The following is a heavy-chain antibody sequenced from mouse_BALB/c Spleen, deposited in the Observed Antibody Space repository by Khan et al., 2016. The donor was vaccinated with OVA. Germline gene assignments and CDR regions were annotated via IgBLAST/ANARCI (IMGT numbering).Heavy chain of an antibody. CDR1: GFSLTNYA. CDR3: ARHQFPLSMDY. Sequence: QVQLKESGPDLVAPSQSLSITCTVSGFSLTNYAVHWFRQPPGKGLEWLVVIWSAGSTTYNSALKSRLSISKDNSKSHVFLKMNSLQTDDTAMYXCARHQFPLSMDYWGQGTSVTVSS. CDR2: IWSAGST. V-gene: IGHV2-6-2*01. J-gene: IGHJ4*01.